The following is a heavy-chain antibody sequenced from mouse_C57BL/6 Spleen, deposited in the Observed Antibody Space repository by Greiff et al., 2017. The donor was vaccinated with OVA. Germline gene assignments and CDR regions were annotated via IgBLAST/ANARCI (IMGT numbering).Heavy chain of an antibody. J-gene: IGHJ3*01. CDR3: ARSGDYDYDPAWFAY. D-gene: IGHD2-4*01. V-gene: IGHV1-64*01. CDR2: IHPNSGST. Sequence: QVQLQQPGAELVKPGASVKLSCKASGYTFTSYWMHWVKQRPGQGLEWIGMIHPNSGSTNYNEKFKSKATLTVDKSSSTAYMQLSSLTSEDSAVYYGARSGDYDYDPAWFAYWGQGTLVTVSA. CDR1: GYTFTSYW.